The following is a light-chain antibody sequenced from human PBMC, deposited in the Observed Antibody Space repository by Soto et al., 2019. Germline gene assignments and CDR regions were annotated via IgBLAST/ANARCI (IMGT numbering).Light chain of an antibody. CDR3: SSYTTSSTYV. Sequence: QSVLTQHASVSGSPGQSITISCTGTSSVVGGYHYVSWYQQYPGKAPKVMIYDVSNRPSGVSNRFSGSKSGNTASLTISGLQAEDEAEYYCSSYTTSSTYVFGTGTQLTVL. CDR1: SSVVGGYHY. J-gene: IGLJ1*01. CDR2: DVS. V-gene: IGLV2-14*01.